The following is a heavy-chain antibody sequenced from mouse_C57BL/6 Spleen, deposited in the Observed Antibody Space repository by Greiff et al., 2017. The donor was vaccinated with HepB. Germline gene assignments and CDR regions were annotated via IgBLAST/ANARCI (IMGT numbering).Heavy chain of an antibody. Sequence: QVQLQQPGAELVRPGTSVKLSCKASGYTFTSYWMHWVKQSPGQGLEWIGVIDPSDSYTNYNQKFKGKATLTVDTSSSTAYMQLSSLTSEDSAVYYCARRGGSSTYAMDYWGQGTSVTVSS. CDR2: IDPSDSYT. J-gene: IGHJ4*01. CDR3: ARRGGSSTYAMDY. CDR1: GYTFTSYW. V-gene: IGHV1-59*01. D-gene: IGHD1-1*01.